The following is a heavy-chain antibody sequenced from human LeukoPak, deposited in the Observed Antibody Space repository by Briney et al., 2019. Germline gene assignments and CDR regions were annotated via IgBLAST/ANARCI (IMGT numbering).Heavy chain of an antibody. D-gene: IGHD5-18*01. CDR1: GFTFSSHA. CDR2: ISYDGSNK. J-gene: IGHJ4*02. V-gene: IGHV3-30*04. Sequence: GGSLRLSCAASGFTFSSHAMHWVRQAPGKGLEWVAVISYDGSNKYYADSVKGRLTISRDNSKNTLYLQMNSLRAEDTAVYYCARGAGYSYGADYWGQGTLVTVSS. CDR3: ARGAGYSYGADY.